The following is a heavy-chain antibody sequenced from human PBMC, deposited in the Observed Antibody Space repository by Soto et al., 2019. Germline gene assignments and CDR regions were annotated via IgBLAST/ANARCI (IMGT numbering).Heavy chain of an antibody. D-gene: IGHD2-2*01. CDR1: GGSISSGDYY. Sequence: PSETLSLTCTVSGGSISSGDYYWTWIRQHPGKGLEWIGYIYYSGSTKHNPSLKSRITISVDTSKNQFSLKLNSVTAADTAVYYCSRTKTSSTSFHVDYWGQGTQVTVS. CDR3: SRTKTSSTSFHVDY. J-gene: IGHJ4*02. V-gene: IGHV4-31*02. CDR2: IYYSGST.